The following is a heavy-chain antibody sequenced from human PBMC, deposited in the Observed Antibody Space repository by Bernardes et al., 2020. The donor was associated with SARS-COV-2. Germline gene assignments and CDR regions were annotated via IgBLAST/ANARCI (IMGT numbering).Heavy chain of an antibody. CDR2: SGSDEHT. CDR3: AKDICGWSCDH. Sequence: GGSLRLSCVASGFSFSDNAMDWVRQAPGKGLEWVSGSGSDEHTHYADSVKGRFTISRDNSKKSFHLKMTNLRVEDTAVYYCAKDICGWSCDHWGEGSMVTVAS. CDR1: GFSFSDNA. V-gene: IGHV3-23*01. J-gene: IGHJ1*01. D-gene: IGHD2-15*01.